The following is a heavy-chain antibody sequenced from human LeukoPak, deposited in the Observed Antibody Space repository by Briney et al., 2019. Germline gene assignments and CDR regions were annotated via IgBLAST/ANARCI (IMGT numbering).Heavy chain of an antibody. D-gene: IGHD3-3*01. Sequence: ASVKVSCKASGYTFTGYYMHWVRQAPGQGLEWMGWINPNSGGTNYAQKFQGRVTMTRDTSISTAYMEVSRLRSDDTAVYYCARDGYDFWSGYYPHPNINWFDPWGQGTLVTVSS. CDR3: ARDGYDFWSGYYPHPNINWFDP. CDR2: INPNSGGT. V-gene: IGHV1-2*02. CDR1: GYTFTGYY. J-gene: IGHJ5*02.